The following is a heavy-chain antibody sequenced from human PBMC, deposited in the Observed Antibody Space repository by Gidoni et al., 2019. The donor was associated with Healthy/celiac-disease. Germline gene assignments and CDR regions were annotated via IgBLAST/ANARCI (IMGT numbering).Heavy chain of an antibody. Sequence: QVQLVESGGGVVQPGRSLRLSCAASGFTFSSYGMHWVRQAPGKGLEWVAVIWYDGSNKYYADSVKGRFTISRDNSKSTLYLQMNSLRAEDTAVYYCARARDAFDIWGQGTMVTVSS. CDR2: IWYDGSNK. CDR1: GFTFSSYG. CDR3: ARARDAFDI. V-gene: IGHV3-33*01. J-gene: IGHJ3*02.